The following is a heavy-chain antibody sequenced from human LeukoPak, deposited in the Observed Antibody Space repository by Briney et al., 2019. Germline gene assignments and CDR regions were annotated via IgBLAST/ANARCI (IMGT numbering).Heavy chain of an antibody. CDR3: ARGTQSPVSGYFDF. D-gene: IGHD3-10*01. V-gene: IGHV3-48*03. Sequence: GGSLRLSCAVSGFTFSSYDMNWVRQAPGKGLEWVSYISSTGTTMQYADSVRGRFTIARDNTKNSLYLQMSSLRAEDTAVYYCARGTQSPVSGYFDFWGQGALVTVSS. CDR2: ISSTGTTM. CDR1: GFTFSSYD. J-gene: IGHJ4*02.